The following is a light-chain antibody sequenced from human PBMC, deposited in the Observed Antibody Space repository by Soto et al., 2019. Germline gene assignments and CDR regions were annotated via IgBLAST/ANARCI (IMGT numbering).Light chain of an antibody. CDR2: TAS. V-gene: IGKV1-39*01. CDR1: QTINSY. CDR3: QQTYNNPQT. Sequence: DIQMTQSPSTLSASVGDRVTITCRASQTINSYLAWYQQKPGKAPNLLIYTASTLQSGVPSRFSGSGSGTDFTLTISSLQPEDSATYYCQQTYNNPQTFGQGTRVEIK. J-gene: IGKJ1*01.